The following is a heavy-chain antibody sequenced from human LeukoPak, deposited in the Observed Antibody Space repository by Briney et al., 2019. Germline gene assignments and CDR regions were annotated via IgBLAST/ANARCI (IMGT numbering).Heavy chain of an antibody. CDR2: IIPMFGTA. CDR3: ASGEQLGLESY. J-gene: IGHJ4*02. V-gene: IGHV1-69*13. CDR1: GGTFSSYA. Sequence: ASVKVSCKASGGTFSSYAISWVRQAPGQGLEWMGGIIPMFGTAKYAQKFQGRVTITADESTSTAYMEVSSLRSEDTAVYYCASGEQLGLESYWGQGTLVTVSS. D-gene: IGHD6-6*01.